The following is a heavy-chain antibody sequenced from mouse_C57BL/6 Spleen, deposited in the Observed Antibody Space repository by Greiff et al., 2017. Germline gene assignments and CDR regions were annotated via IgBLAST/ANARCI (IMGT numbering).Heavy chain of an antibody. CDR3: ARGGYYSNYGFAY. J-gene: IGHJ3*01. CDR1: GYTFTSYW. D-gene: IGHD2-5*01. V-gene: IGHV1-59*01. CDR2: IDPSDSYT. Sequence: QVQLQQPGAELVRPGTSVKLSCKASGYTFTSYWMHWVKQRPGQGLEWIGVIDPSDSYTNYNQKFKGKATLTVDTSSSTAYMQLSSLTSEDSAVYYCARGGYYSNYGFAYWGQGTLVTVSA.